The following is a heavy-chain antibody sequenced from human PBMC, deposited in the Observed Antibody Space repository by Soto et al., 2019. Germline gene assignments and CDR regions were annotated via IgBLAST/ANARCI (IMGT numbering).Heavy chain of an antibody. CDR2: IYPGDSDT. D-gene: IGHD6-19*01. CDR1: GYRYTSYW. J-gene: IGHJ3*02. Sequence: GESLKISCKGSGYRYTSYWIGWVRQMPGKGLEWMVIIYPGDSDTGYSPSFQGQVTISADKSISTAYLQWSSLKASDTAMYYCARLDGSSGWHNPSRDAFDIWGQGTMVTVSS. V-gene: IGHV5-51*01. CDR3: ARLDGSSGWHNPSRDAFDI.